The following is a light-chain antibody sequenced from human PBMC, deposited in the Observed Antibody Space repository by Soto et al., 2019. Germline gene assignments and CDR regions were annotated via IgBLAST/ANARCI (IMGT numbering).Light chain of an antibody. J-gene: IGLJ3*02. V-gene: IGLV2-14*01. CDR1: GSDIGGHDY. CDR2: EVT. CDR3: SSYTTTATLL. Sequence: QSALTQPASVSGSPGQSITISCTGTGSDIGGHDYVSWYQHFPGKAPKLILYEVTQRPSGVSPRFSGSKSGNTASLTISGLQSEDEGDYYCSSYTTTATLLFGGGTKVTVL.